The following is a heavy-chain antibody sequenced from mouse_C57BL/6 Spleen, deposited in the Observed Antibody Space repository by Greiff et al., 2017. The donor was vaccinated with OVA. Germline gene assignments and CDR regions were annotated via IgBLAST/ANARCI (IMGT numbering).Heavy chain of an antibody. CDR3: ARFDGYPWYFDV. D-gene: IGHD2-3*01. Sequence: QVQLQQSGAELVRPGTSVKMSCKASGYTFTNYWIGWAKQRPGHGLEWIGDIYPGGGYTNYKEKFKGKATLTAAKSSSTAYMQFSSLTSEDSAIYYCARFDGYPWYFDVWGTGTTVTVSS. V-gene: IGHV1-63*01. CDR2: IYPGGGYT. J-gene: IGHJ1*03. CDR1: GYTFTNYW.